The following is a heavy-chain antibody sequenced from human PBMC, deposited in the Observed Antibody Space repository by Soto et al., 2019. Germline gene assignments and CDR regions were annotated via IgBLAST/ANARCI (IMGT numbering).Heavy chain of an antibody. CDR2: ISGSGGST. CDR1: GFTFSSYA. CDR3: AVSRPPTYSVRSYLDYYYGMDV. Sequence: PGGSLRLSCAASGFTFSSYAMSWVRQAPGKGLEWVSAISGSGGSTYYADSVKGRFTISRDNSKNTMYLQMNSLSAEDTAVYYCAVSRPPTYSVRSYLDYYYGMDVWGQGTTVTVSS. D-gene: IGHD2-15*01. V-gene: IGHV3-23*01. J-gene: IGHJ6*02.